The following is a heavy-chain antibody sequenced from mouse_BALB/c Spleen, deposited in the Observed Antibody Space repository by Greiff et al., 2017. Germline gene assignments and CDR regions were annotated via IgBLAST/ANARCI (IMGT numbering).Heavy chain of an antibody. V-gene: IGHV1-77*01. Sequence: QVQLLQSGPELVKPGASLKMSCKASGFTFTDYVISWVQQSTGQGLEWIGEIYPGSGSTYYHEKVKGKATLTADKSSNTAYMQLSSLTSEDSAVYFCASGFYYYGSSYGFAYWGQGTLVTVSA. CDR3: ASGFYYYGSSYGFAY. CDR2: IYPGSGST. D-gene: IGHD1-1*01. J-gene: IGHJ3*01. CDR1: GFTFTDYV.